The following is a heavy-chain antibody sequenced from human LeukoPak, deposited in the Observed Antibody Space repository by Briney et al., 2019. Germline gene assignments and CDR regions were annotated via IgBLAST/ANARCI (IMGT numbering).Heavy chain of an antibody. CDR3: ARQIASAGTAGFNF. D-gene: IGHD6-13*01. CDR1: GGSISSYY. V-gene: IGHV4-4*07. J-gene: IGHJ4*02. CDR2: IYSTGST. Sequence: SETLSLTCTVSGGSISSYYWSWIRQPAGKGLEWIGRIYSTGSTNYNPSLKSRVTMSVDTSKNQFSLRLRSVTAADTAVYYCARQIASAGTAGFNFWGQGALVTVSS.